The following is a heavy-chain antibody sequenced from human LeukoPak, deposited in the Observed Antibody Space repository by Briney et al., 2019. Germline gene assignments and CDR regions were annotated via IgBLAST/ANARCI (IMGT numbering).Heavy chain of an antibody. CDR2: IYSSGST. CDR1: VGSISSYY. D-gene: IGHD3-10*01. J-gene: IGHJ3*02. V-gene: IGHV4-59*08. Sequence: PSETLSLACTVSVGSISSYYWSWIRQPPGKVLEWIGYIYSSGSTNYNPSLKSRVTISVDTSKNQFSLKLSSVTAADTAVYYCARRRGAHTANALDIWGQGTMVTVSS. CDR3: ARRRGAHTANALDI.